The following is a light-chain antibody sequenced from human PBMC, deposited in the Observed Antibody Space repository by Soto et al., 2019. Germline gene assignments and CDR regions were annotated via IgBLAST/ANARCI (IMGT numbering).Light chain of an antibody. Sequence: DIQMTQSPSTLSASVGDRVTITCRASQSISSWLAWYQQKPGKAPKLLIYDASSLESGVPSRFSGSGSGTEFTFTISSLQPDDFATYYCQLYNSYLFGPGTKVDIK. CDR3: QLYNSYL. CDR2: DAS. CDR1: QSISSW. J-gene: IGKJ3*01. V-gene: IGKV1-5*01.